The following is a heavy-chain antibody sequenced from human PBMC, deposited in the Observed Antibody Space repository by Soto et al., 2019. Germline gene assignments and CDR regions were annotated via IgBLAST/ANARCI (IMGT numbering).Heavy chain of an antibody. D-gene: IGHD6-6*01. CDR1: GYTFTGYY. V-gene: IGHV1-2*02. J-gene: IGHJ6*02. Sequence: GASVKVSCKASGYTFTGYYMHWVRQAPGQGLEWMGWINPNSGGTNYAQKFQGRVTMTRDTSISTAYMELSRLRSDDTAVYYCARGSYSSSPGMVNYYGMDVWGQGTTVTVSS. CDR2: INPNSGGT. CDR3: ARGSYSSSPGMVNYYGMDV.